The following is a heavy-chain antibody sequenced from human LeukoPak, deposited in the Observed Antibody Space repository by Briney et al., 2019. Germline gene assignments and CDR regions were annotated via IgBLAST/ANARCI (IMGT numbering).Heavy chain of an antibody. CDR3: AKRGETYDILTGYRVYYFDY. Sequence: GGSLRLSCAASGFTFSSYAMSWVRQAPGKGLEWVSATSGSGGSTYYADSVKGRFTISRDNSKNTLYLQMNSLRAEDTAVYYCAKRGETYDILTGYRVYYFDYRGQGTLVTVSS. J-gene: IGHJ4*02. D-gene: IGHD3-9*01. V-gene: IGHV3-23*01. CDR2: TSGSGGST. CDR1: GFTFSSYA.